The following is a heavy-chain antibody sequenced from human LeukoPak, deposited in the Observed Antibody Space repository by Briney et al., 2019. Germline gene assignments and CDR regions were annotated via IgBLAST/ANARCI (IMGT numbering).Heavy chain of an antibody. CDR1: GASINNYY. CDR2: IYYSGST. CDR3: ARGSTWLDP. V-gene: IGHV4-59*01. J-gene: IGHJ5*02. Sequence: SETLSLTCTVSGASINNYYWSWIRQPPGKGLEWIGYIYYSGSTNYNASLKSRVTISKDTSKNQISLKLTSVTAADTAVYHCARGSTWLDPWGQGTLVTVSS. D-gene: IGHD6-6*01.